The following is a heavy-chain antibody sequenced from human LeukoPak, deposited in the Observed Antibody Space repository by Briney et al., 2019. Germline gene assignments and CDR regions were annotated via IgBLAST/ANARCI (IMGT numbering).Heavy chain of an antibody. CDR3: AKDIVVVPAADGYFDY. V-gene: IGHV3-23*01. Sequence: GGSLRLSCAASGFTFSSYAMSWVRQAPGKGLEWVSAISGSGGSTYYADSVKGRFTISRDNSKNTLYLQMNSLRAEDTAVYYFAKDIVVVPAADGYFDYWGQGTLVTVSS. J-gene: IGHJ4*02. CDR2: ISGSGGST. D-gene: IGHD2-2*01. CDR1: GFTFSSYA.